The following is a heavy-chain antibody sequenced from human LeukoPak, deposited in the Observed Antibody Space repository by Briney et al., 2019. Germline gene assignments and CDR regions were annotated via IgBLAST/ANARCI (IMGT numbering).Heavy chain of an antibody. Sequence: SETLSLTCTVSGGSISSSSYYWGWIRQPPGKGLEWIGSIYYSGSTYYNPSLKSRVTISVDKSKNQFSLKLSSVTAADTAVYYCARVSSGATTVDYWGQGTLVTVSS. V-gene: IGHV4-39*07. D-gene: IGHD1-26*01. CDR3: ARVSSGATTVDY. CDR2: IYYSGST. J-gene: IGHJ4*02. CDR1: GGSISSSSYY.